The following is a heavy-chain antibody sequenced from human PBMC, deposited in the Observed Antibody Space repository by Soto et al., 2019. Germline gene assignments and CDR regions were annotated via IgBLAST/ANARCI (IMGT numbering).Heavy chain of an antibody. CDR2: ISYGGTT. J-gene: IGHJ4*02. D-gene: IGHD2-15*01. CDR1: GGSMNSGGYC. CDR3: SRGILV. Sequence: QVQLQESGPGLVKPSQTLSLTCTVSGGSMNSGGYCWSWIRQHPGEGLEWIGCISYGGTTSYNPSLKSRGIISVDTSKNQCSLKLTSVTAADTAVYYCSRGILVWGQGTLITVSS. V-gene: IGHV4-31*03.